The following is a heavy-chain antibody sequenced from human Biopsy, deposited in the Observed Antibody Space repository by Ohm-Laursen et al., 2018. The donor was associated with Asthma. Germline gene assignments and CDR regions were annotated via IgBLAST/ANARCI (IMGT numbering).Heavy chain of an antibody. CDR1: GYTFNSAG. CDR3: ARAVDYSHYYGIDV. D-gene: IGHD3-10*01. V-gene: IGHV1-18*01. Sequence: ASVKVSCKLSGYTFNSAGITWVRQAPGQGLEWMGWISVYNGNTKVAQKLQDRVTMITDTSTSTAYMELRSLRSADTAVCFCARAVDYSHYYGIDVWGQGTTVTV. J-gene: IGHJ6*02. CDR2: ISVYNGNT.